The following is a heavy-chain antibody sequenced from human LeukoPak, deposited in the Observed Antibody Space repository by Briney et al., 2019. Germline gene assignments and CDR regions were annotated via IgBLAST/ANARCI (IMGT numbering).Heavy chain of an antibody. CDR2: INPNSGGT. J-gene: IGHJ5*02. CDR1: GYTFTGYY. V-gene: IGHV1-2*02. Sequence: GASVKVSCKASGYTFTGYYMHWVRQAPGQGLERMGWINPNSGGTNYAQKFQGRVTMTRDTSISTAYMELSRLRSDDTAVYYCARAVVVVPAAIFRNWFDPWGQGTLVTVSS. CDR3: ARAVVVVPAAIFRNWFDP. D-gene: IGHD2-2*01.